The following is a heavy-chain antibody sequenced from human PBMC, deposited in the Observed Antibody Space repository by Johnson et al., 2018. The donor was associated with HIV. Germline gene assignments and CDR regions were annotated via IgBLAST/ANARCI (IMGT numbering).Heavy chain of an antibody. CDR2: IKQDGSEK. CDR1: GFTFSSYW. J-gene: IGHJ3*02. D-gene: IGHD1-1*01. V-gene: IGHV3-7*05. Sequence: VQLVESGGGLVQPGWSLRLSCAASGFTFSSYWMSWVRQAPGKGLEWVANIKQDGSEKYYVDSVKGRFTISRDDSRNTLFLQMNNVKIEDTALYFCTTEYNWNDKGGAFDIWGQGTMVTVSS. CDR3: TTEYNWNDKGGAFDI.